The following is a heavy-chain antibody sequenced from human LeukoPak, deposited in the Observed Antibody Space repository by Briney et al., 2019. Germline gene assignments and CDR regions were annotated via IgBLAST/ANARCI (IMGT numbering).Heavy chain of an antibody. CDR3: ARTITSAASGGDY. CDR2: INPKSGGT. V-gene: IGHV1-2*02. D-gene: IGHD2-2*01. CDR1: GYTFTDYY. J-gene: IGHJ4*02. Sequence: GASVKVSCKASGYTFTDYYIHWVRQAPGLGLEWMGRINPKSGGTNYAQKFQGRVTMTRDTPINTAYMDLSSLESGDTAVHYCARTITSAASGGDYWGQGALVIVSS.